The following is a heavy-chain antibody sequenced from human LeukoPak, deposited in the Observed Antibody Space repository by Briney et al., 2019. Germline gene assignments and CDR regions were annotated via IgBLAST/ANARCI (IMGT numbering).Heavy chain of an antibody. CDR1: GFTFSSYA. Sequence: GGSLRLSCAASGFTFSSYAMSWVRQAPGKGLGWVSAISGSGGSTYYADSVKGRFTISRDNSKNTLYLQMNSLRAEDTAVYYCARDSPGGKWLALFDYWGQGTLVTVSS. V-gene: IGHV3-23*01. J-gene: IGHJ4*02. D-gene: IGHD6-19*01. CDR2: ISGSGGST. CDR3: ARDSPGGKWLALFDY.